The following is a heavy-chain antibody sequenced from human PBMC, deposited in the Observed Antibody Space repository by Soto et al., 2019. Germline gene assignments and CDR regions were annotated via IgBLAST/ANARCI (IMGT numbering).Heavy chain of an antibody. V-gene: IGHV3-33*01. CDR3: ARPYSSNSNWFDP. CDR2: VRDDADDA. Sequence: SLRLSCEASGFTFTNYGMHWVRQAPGKGLEWVAAVRDDADDAYYADSVKGRFTISRDNSKNTLYLQMSSLRAEDTAIYYCARPYSSNSNWFDPWGQGTLVTVSS. CDR1: GFTFTNYG. J-gene: IGHJ5*02. D-gene: IGHD6-19*01.